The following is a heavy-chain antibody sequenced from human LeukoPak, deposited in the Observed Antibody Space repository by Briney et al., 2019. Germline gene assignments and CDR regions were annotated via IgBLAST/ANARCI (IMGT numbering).Heavy chain of an antibody. CDR1: GGSFSGYY. Sequence: SETLSLTCAVYGGSFSGYYWSWIRQPPGKGLEWIGEINHSGSTNYNPSLKSRVTISVDTSKNQFSLKLSSVTAADTAVYYCARDLSRSRPDCSGGSCYSVYWGQGTLVTVFS. CDR3: ARDLSRSRPDCSGGSCYSVY. J-gene: IGHJ4*02. D-gene: IGHD2-15*01. CDR2: INHSGST. V-gene: IGHV4-34*01.